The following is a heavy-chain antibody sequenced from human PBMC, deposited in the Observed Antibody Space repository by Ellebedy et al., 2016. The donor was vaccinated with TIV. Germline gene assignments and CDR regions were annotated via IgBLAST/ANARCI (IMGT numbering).Heavy chain of an antibody. J-gene: IGHJ5*02. CDR2: INPNSGGT. V-gene: IGHV1-2*02. Sequence: ASVKVSCXASGYTFTGYYMHWVRQAPGQGLEWMGWINPNSGGTNYAQKFQGRVTMTRDTSISTAYMELSRLRSDDTAVYYCARGSLNGVVPAAMRWFDPWGQGTLVTVSS. CDR1: GYTFTGYY. CDR3: ARGSLNGVVPAAMRWFDP. D-gene: IGHD2-2*01.